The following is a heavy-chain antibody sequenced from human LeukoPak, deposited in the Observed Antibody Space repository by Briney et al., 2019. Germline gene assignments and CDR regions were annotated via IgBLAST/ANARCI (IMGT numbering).Heavy chain of an antibody. Sequence: PSETLSLTCTVSGGSISSHYWTWIRQSPVRGLEWIGDISNSGSTSYNPSLKSRVTISVDASTNQSSLKLSSGTAADTAAYYCARHSSGRFSFAYWGQGTLVTVSS. CDR1: GGSISSHY. D-gene: IGHD3-22*01. CDR2: ISNSGST. J-gene: IGHJ4*02. CDR3: ARHSSGRFSFAY. V-gene: IGHV4-59*08.